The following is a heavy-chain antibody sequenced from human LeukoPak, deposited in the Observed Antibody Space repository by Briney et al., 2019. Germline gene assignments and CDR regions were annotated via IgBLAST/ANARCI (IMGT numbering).Heavy chain of an antibody. J-gene: IGHJ4*02. V-gene: IGHV3-9*01. CDR2: ISWNSGSI. CDR1: GFTFDDYA. CDR3: AKDEGYSYGPFDY. D-gene: IGHD5-18*01. Sequence: GGSLRLSCAASGFTFDDYAMHWVRQAPGKGLEWVSGISWNSGSIGYADSVKGRFTISRDNAKNSLYLQMNSLRAEDTALYYCAKDEGYSYGPFDYWGQGTLVTVSS.